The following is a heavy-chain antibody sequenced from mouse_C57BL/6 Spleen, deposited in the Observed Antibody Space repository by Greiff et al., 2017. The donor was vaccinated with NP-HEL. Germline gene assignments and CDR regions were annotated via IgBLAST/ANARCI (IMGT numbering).Heavy chain of an antibody. Sequence: VQLQQSGAELVRPGTSVKVSCKASGYAFTNYLIEWVKQRPGQGLEWIGVINPGSGGTNYNEKFKGKATLTADKSSSTAYMQLSSLTSEDSAVYFCANYDYDGAWFAYWGQGTLVTVSA. CDR3: ANYDYDGAWFAY. D-gene: IGHD2-4*01. J-gene: IGHJ3*01. CDR1: GYAFTNYL. V-gene: IGHV1-54*01. CDR2: INPGSGGT.